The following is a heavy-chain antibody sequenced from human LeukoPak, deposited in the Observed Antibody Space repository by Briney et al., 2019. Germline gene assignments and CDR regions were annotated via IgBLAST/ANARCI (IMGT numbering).Heavy chain of an antibody. CDR1: GGSISSSSYY. J-gene: IGHJ4*02. D-gene: IGHD4-17*01. CDR2: IYYSGST. Sequence: SETLSLTCTVSGGSISSSSYYWGWIRQPPGKGLEWIGSIYYSGSTYYNPSLKSRVTISVDTSKNQFSLKLSSVTAADTAVYYCARGVGNDYGDYGNDYWGQGTLVTVSS. CDR3: ARGVGNDYGDYGNDY. V-gene: IGHV4-39*01.